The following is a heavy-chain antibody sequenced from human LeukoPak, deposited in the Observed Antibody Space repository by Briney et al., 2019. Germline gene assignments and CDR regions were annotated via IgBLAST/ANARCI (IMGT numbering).Heavy chain of an antibody. CDR1: GGTFSNYA. J-gene: IGHJ3*02. V-gene: IGHV1-69*01. CDR3: ASEIDLREAAFDI. Sequence: SVKVSCKASGGTFSNYAISWVRQAPGKGREGMGGIIPIFGTANYAQKFQGRVTITADESTSTAYMELSSLRSEDTAVYYCASEIDLREAAFDIWGQGTMVTVSS. D-gene: IGHD4-17*01. CDR2: IIPIFGTA.